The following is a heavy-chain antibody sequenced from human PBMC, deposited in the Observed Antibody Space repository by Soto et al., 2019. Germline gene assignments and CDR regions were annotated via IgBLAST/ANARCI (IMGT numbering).Heavy chain of an antibody. D-gene: IGHD1-26*01. V-gene: IGHV4-39*01. CDR3: ARHGPMYSGKFFDL. CDR2: IFYSGIT. CDR1: GGSISGYY. J-gene: IGHJ4*02. Sequence: SETLSLTCTVSGGSISGYYWAWIRQPPGKGLEWIGSIFYSGITYYNPSLKSRVTISVDTSKNQFSLRPFSVTAADTAFYSCARHGPMYSGKFFDLWGQRTRVTVSS.